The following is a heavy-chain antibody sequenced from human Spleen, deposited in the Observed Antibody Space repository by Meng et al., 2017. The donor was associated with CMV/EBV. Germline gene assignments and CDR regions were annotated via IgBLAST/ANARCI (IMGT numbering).Heavy chain of an antibody. Sequence: VPSCESGVSVTKSGASVKVSCKAAGYTFTSYGISWVRQAPGQGLEWMGWISAYNGNTNYAQKLQGRVTMTTDTSPSTAYMELRSLRSDDTAVYYCARTTGYSSGWYRFYFDYWGQGTLVTVSS. CDR2: ISAYNGNT. J-gene: IGHJ4*02. CDR3: ARTTGYSSGWYRFYFDY. V-gene: IGHV1-18*01. D-gene: IGHD6-19*01. CDR1: GYTFTSYG.